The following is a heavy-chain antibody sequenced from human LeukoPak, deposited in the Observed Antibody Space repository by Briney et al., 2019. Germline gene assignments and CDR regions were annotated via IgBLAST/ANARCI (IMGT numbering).Heavy chain of an antibody. V-gene: IGHV3-23*01. CDR2: ISPRGDIK. CDR1: GFTFSRHG. Sequence: PGGSLRLSCAASGFTFSRHGMNWVRQAPGKGLEWVSGISPRGDIKYYADSVKGRFSISRDNSRNTLYLEVGSLTAEDAAVYYCAKDDAWLRFGEWSQGTLVTVSS. CDR3: AKDDAWLRFGE. D-gene: IGHD3-10*01. J-gene: IGHJ4*02.